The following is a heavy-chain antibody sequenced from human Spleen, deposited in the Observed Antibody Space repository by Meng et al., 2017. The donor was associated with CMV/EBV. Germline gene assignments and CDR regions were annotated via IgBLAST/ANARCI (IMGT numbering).Heavy chain of an antibody. CDR3: ARDLGPYEDGFNGMDV. Sequence: ASVKVSCKASGYTFTGYYMHWVRQAPGQGLEWMGWINPNSGGTNYAQKFQGRVTMTRDTSISTAYMELRRLRSDDTAVYYCARDLGPYEDGFNGMDVWGQGTTVTVSS. J-gene: IGHJ6*02. V-gene: IGHV1-2*02. D-gene: IGHD3-3*01. CDR2: INPNSGGT. CDR1: GYTFTGYY.